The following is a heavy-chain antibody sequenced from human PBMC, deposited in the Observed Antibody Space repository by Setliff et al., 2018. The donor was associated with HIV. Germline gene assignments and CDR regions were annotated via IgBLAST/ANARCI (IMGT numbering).Heavy chain of an antibody. CDR2: INSYNGNT. CDR1: GYTFTTYG. J-gene: IGHJ6*02. D-gene: IGHD3-10*01. V-gene: IGHV1-18*04. Sequence: VASVKVSCKASGYTFTTYGVNWVRQAPGQGLEWMGWINSYNGNTKFAQKFQGRATMTTDTSTTTAFMELRSLKADDTGIYYCSRSGVPPYYYYGMDVWGQGTTVTVSS. CDR3: SRSGVPPYYYYGMDV.